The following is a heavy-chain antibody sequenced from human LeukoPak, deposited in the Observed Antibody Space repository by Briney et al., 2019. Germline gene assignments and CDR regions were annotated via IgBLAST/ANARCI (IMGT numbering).Heavy chain of an antibody. D-gene: IGHD4-17*01. Sequence: GSLRLSCAASGFTFSDYYMSWIRQAPGKGLEWVSYISSSGSTIYYADSVKGRFTISRDNAKNSLYLQMNSLRAEDTAVYYCARALHGDFVFYMDVWGKGTTVTVSS. CDR3: ARALHGDFVFYMDV. CDR2: ISSSGSTI. CDR1: GFTFSDYY. J-gene: IGHJ6*03. V-gene: IGHV3-11*04.